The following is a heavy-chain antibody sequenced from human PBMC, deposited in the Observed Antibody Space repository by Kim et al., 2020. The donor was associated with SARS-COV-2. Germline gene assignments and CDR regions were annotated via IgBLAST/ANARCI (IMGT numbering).Heavy chain of an antibody. CDR3: ARDPQYCSSTSCFSDAFDI. V-gene: IGHV6-1*01. CDR1: GDSVSSTSAA. J-gene: IGHJ3*02. CDR2: TYYRSKWYN. D-gene: IGHD2-2*01. Sequence: SQTLSLTCAISGDSVSSTSAAWNWIRQSPSRGLEWLGRTYYRSKWYNDYAVSVKSRITINPDTSKNQFSLQLNSVTPEDTAVYYCARDPQYCSSTSCFSDAFDIWGQGTMVTVSS.